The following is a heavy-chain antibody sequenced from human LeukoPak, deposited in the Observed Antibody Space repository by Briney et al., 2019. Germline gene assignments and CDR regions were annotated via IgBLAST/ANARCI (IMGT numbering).Heavy chain of an antibody. CDR2: FDPEDGET. CDR3: ATYSSLYNIAVAAFDY. D-gene: IGHD6-19*01. J-gene: IGHJ4*02. CDR1: GYTLTELS. V-gene: IGHV1-24*01. Sequence: ASVKVSCKDSGYTLTELSMHWVRQAPGKGLEWMGGFDPEDGETIYAQKFQGRVTMTEDTSTDTAYMDLSSLRSEDTAVYYCATYSSLYNIAVAAFDYWGQGTLVTVSS.